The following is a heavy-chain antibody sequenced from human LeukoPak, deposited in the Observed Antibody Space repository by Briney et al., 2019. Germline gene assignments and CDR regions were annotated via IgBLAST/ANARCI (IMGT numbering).Heavy chain of an antibody. Sequence: GGSLRLSCAASGFPFSRYWMHWVRQAPGKGLVWVSRINSDGSSTTYADSVKGRFTISRGNDENTLYLQMNSRRVEDTAVYYCVSEVGSGWYHFDNWGQGTLVTVSS. V-gene: IGHV3-74*01. CDR3: VSEVGSGWYHFDN. D-gene: IGHD6-19*01. J-gene: IGHJ4*02. CDR2: INSDGSST. CDR1: GFPFSRYW.